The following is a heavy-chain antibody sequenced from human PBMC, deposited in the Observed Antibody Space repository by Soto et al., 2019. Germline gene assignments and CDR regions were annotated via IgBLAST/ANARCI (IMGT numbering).Heavy chain of an antibody. V-gene: IGHV3-73*01. J-gene: IGHJ6*03. CDR3: TSLSKYYDFWSGYSPKIYYYYYMDV. CDR1: GFTFSGSA. Sequence: PGGSLRLSCVASGFTFSGSAMHWVRQASGKGLEWVGRIRSKANSYATAYAASVKGRFTISRDDSKNTAYLQMNSLKTEDTAVYYCTSLSKYYDFWSGYSPKIYYYYYMDVWGKGTTVTVSS. CDR2: IRSKANSYAT. D-gene: IGHD3-3*01.